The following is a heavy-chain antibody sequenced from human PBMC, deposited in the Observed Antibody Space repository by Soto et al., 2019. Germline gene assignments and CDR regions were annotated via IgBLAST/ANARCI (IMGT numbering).Heavy chain of an antibody. CDR3: AKGREGTVIDAFDI. J-gene: IGHJ3*02. Sequence: QVQLVESGGGVVQPGRSLRLSCAASGFTFSSYGMHWVRQAPGKGLEWGAVISYDGSNKYYADSVKGRFTISRDNSKNTRYLQMNSLRAEATAVYYCAKGREGTVIDAFDIWGQGTMVTVSS. V-gene: IGHV3-30*18. CDR1: GFTFSSYG. D-gene: IGHD4-4*01. CDR2: ISYDGSNK.